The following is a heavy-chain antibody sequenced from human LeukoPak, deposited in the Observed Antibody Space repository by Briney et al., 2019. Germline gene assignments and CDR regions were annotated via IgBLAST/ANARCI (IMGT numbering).Heavy chain of an antibody. CDR2: INHGGST. D-gene: IGHD3-3*01. Sequence: SETLSLTCAVYGGSFSGYYWSWIRQPPGKGLEWIGEINHGGSTNYNPSLKSRVTISVDTSKNQFSLKLSSVTAADTAVYYCARAVLGVRFLEWLPSRYYGMDVWGQGTTVTVSS. CDR3: ARAVLGVRFLEWLPSRYYGMDV. V-gene: IGHV4-34*01. CDR1: GGSFSGYY. J-gene: IGHJ6*02.